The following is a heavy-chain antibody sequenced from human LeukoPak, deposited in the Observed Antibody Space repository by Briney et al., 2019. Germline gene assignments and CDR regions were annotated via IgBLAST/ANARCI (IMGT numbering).Heavy chain of an antibody. Sequence: PSETLSLTCTVSGYSISSGDYWGWIRQPPGKGLEWIGSIYHSGSTYYNSSLKSRVTISVDTSKNHFSLKLSSVTAADTAVYYCARVLEAEYYDILTGYYYYYYMDVWGKGTTVTVSS. V-gene: IGHV4-38-2*02. CDR3: ARVLEAEYYDILTGYYYYYYMDV. D-gene: IGHD3-9*01. J-gene: IGHJ6*03. CDR2: IYHSGST. CDR1: GYSISSGDY.